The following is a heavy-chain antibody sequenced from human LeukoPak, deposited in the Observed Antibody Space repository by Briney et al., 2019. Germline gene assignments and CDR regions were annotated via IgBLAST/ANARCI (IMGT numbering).Heavy chain of an antibody. CDR1: GFTFSSYA. J-gene: IGHJ3*02. CDR2: ISGSGGSS. V-gene: IGHV3-23*01. D-gene: IGHD2-2*01. Sequence: PGGSLRLSCAASGFTFSSYAMSWVRQAPGKGLEWVSAISGSGGSSYYADSVKGRFTISRDNSKNTLYLQMNSLRAEDTAVYYCAKGVLVPAAMTGPDAFDIWGQGTTVTVSS. CDR3: AKGVLVPAAMTGPDAFDI.